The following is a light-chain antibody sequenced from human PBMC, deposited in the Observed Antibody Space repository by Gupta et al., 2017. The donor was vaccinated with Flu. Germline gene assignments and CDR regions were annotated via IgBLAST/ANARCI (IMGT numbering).Light chain of an antibody. CDR1: QSVLYSSNNKNY. V-gene: IGKV4-1*01. CDR2: WAS. J-gene: IGKJ3*01. CDR3: QQYYTTPFT. Sequence: NGESSQSVLYSSNNKNYLAWYQQKPGQPPKLLIYWASTRESGVTDRFSGSGSGTDFTLTISSLQAEDVAVYYCQQYYTTPFTFGPGTKVDIK.